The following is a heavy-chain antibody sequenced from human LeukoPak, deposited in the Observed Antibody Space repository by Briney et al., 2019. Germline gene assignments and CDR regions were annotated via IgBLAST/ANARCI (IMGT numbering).Heavy chain of an antibody. D-gene: IGHD3-10*01. Sequence: SETLSLTCTVSGGSISSGAYSWSWIRQPPGKGLEWIGYIYHSGSTNYNPSLKSRVTISVDTSKNQLSLKLSSVTAADTAVYYCARDPEILWFGPSLDDAFDIWGQGTMVTVSS. CDR1: GGSISSGAYS. CDR2: IYHSGST. V-gene: IGHV4-30-2*01. J-gene: IGHJ3*02. CDR3: ARDPEILWFGPSLDDAFDI.